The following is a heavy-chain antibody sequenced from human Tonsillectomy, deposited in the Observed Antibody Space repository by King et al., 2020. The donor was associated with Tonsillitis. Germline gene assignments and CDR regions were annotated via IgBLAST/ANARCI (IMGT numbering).Heavy chain of an antibody. CDR2: MYYSGTI. V-gene: IGHV4-39*01. Sequence: HLQLQESGPGVVKPSENLTLTCTVSGGSISSSDHYWAWIRQPPGMGLEWIGYMYYSGTIFYNPSLKSRITISGGTSENRFSLKLSSVTAADTAVYFCARYVSGTFDYWGQGALVTVSS. CDR3: ARYVSGTFDY. J-gene: IGHJ4*02. CDR1: GGSISSSDHY. D-gene: IGHD1-26*01.